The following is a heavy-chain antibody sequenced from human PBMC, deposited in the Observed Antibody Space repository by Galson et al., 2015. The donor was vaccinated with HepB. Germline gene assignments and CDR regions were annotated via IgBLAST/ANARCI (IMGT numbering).Heavy chain of an antibody. Sequence: SLRLSCPASGITFSNAWMSWVRHAPGKGLEWVGRIKSKTDGGTTDYAAPVKGRFTISRDDSKNTLYLQMNSLKTEDTAVYYCTTRVGWELRIQIDYWGQGTLVTVSS. CDR1: GITFSNAW. CDR3: TTRVGWELRIQIDY. V-gene: IGHV3-15*01. CDR2: IKSKTDGGTT. D-gene: IGHD1-26*01. J-gene: IGHJ4*02.